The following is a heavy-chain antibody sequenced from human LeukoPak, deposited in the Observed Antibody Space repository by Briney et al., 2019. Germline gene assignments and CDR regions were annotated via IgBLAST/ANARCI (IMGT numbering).Heavy chain of an antibody. V-gene: IGHV3-48*04. D-gene: IGHD2-21*01. CDR3: ARSGVAYYFDY. CDR2: ISATGGTI. CDR1: GFTFSSNG. J-gene: IGHJ4*02. Sequence: PGGSLRLSCAASGFTFSSNGMNWVRQAPGKGLEWVSYISATGGTIYYADSVKGRFTISRDNAKNSLYLQMNSLRAEDTALYYCARSGVAYYFDYWGQGTLVTVSS.